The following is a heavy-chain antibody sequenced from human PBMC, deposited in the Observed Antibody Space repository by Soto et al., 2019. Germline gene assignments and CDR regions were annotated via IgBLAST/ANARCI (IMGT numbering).Heavy chain of an antibody. CDR3: ARAVLVPAAIVYYYGMDV. J-gene: IGHJ6*02. V-gene: IGHV3-30-3*01. CDR1: GFTFSSYA. D-gene: IGHD2-2*01. Sequence: QVQLVESGGGVVQPGRSLRLSCAASGFTFSSYAMHWVRQAPGKGLEWVAVISYDGSNKYYADSVKGRFTISRDNSKKPLNLQMNSLRAEDTAVYYCARAVLVPAAIVYYYGMDVWGQGTTVTVSS. CDR2: ISYDGSNK.